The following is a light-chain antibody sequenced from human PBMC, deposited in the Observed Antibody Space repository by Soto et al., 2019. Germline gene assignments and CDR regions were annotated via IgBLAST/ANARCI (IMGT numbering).Light chain of an antibody. J-gene: IGKJ1*01. CDR2: GAS. Sequence: EIVLTQSPGTLSLSPGERATLSCRASQSVSSSYLAWYQQKPGQAPRLLIYGASSRATGIPDRFSGSGSGTDFTLTISRLEPEDFAVYYCQQYGSSPWTGGQRTKVEIK. V-gene: IGKV3-20*01. CDR3: QQYGSSPWT. CDR1: QSVSSSY.